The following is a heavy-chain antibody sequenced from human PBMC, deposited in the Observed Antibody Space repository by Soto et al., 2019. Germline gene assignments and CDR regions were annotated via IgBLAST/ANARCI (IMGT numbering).Heavy chain of an antibody. CDR3: VRYCSSTLCNGVATRTFDY. CDR1: RFTFSTYE. Sequence: GGSLRLSCAASRFTFSTYEMHWVRQAPGKGLEWVSCISISGSSLYYADSVKGRFTISRDNSRNSLYLQMNSLRDEDTALYYCVRYCSSTLCNGVATRTFDYWGQGALVTVSS. J-gene: IGHJ4*02. D-gene: IGHD5-12*01. CDR2: ISISGSSL. V-gene: IGHV3-48*03.